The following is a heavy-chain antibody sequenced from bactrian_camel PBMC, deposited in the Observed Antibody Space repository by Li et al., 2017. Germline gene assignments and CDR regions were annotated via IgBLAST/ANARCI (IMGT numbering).Heavy chain of an antibody. J-gene: IGHJ4*01. Sequence: VQLVESGGGLVQPGGSLRLSCVASGFTFSKYVMSWVRQAPGKGLEWVSGIESAGGSTYYAVSVKGRFTISRDNAKNTLYPQMNSLKTEDTAMYTCAADRTISGSDLCSGSYPYWGQGTQVTVS. CDR2: IESAGGST. D-gene: IGHD3*01. CDR1: GFTFSKYV. V-gene: IGHV3S31*01. CDR3: AADRTISGSDLCSGSYPY.